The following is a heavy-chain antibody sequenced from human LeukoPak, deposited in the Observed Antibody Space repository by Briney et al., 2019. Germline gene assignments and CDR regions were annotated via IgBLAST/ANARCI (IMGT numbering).Heavy chain of an antibody. CDR3: ARDGDGSYGFDY. D-gene: IGHD1-26*01. J-gene: IGHJ4*02. V-gene: IGHV3-33*01. CDR1: GFTFSSYG. CDR2: IWYDGSNK. Sequence: PGGSLRLSCAASGFTFSSYGMHWVRQAPGKGLEWVAVIWYDGSNKYYADSVKGRFTISRDNSKNTLYLQMNSLRAEDTAVYYCARDGDGSYGFDYWGQGTLVTVSS.